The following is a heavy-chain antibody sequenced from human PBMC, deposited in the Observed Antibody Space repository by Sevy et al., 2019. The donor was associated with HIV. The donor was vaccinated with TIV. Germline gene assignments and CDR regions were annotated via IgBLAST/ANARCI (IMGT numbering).Heavy chain of an antibody. CDR1: GFTFSSYG. J-gene: IGHJ1*01. CDR2: ISYDGSNK. V-gene: IGHV3-30*18. CDR3: AKDGSTGGRYSSSWHRQKSGYFQH. D-gene: IGHD6-13*01. Sequence: GSLRLSCAASGFTFSSYGMHWVRQAPGKGLEWVAVISYDGSNKYYADSVKGRFTISRDNSKNTLYLQMNSLRAEDTAVYYWAKDGSTGGRYSSSWHRQKSGYFQHWGQGTLVTVSS.